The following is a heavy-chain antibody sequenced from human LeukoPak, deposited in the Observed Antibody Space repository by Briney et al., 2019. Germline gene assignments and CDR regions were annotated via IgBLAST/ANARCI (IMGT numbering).Heavy chain of an antibody. CDR2: INAGNGNT. CDR3: NAGGHDAFDI. Sequence: ASVKVSCKASGYTFTSYAMHWVRQAPGQRLEWMGWINAGNGNTKYSQKFQGRVTMTRDTSTSTVYMELSSLRSEDTAVYYCNAGGHDAFDIWGQGTMVTVSS. J-gene: IGHJ3*02. V-gene: IGHV1-3*01. D-gene: IGHD3-10*01. CDR1: GYTFTSYA.